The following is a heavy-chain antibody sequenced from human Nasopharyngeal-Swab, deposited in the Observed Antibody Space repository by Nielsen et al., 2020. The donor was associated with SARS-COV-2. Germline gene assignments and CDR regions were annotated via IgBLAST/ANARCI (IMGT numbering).Heavy chain of an antibody. Sequence: VRQAPGKGLEWVAVISYDGSNKYYADSVKGRFTISRDNSKKTLYLQMNSLRAEDTATYYCARNAGSGTRQSWFDPWGQGTLVTVSS. CDR3: ARNAGSGTRQSWFDP. J-gene: IGHJ5*02. D-gene: IGHD3-10*01. CDR2: ISYDGSNK. V-gene: IGHV3-33*05.